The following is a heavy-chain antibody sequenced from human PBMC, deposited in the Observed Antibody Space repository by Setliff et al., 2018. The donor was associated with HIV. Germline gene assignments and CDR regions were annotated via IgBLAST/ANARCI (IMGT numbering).Heavy chain of an antibody. CDR2: MNPNSGNT. V-gene: IGHV1-8*03. Sequence: GASVKVSCKASGYTFTSYDINWVRQATGQGLEWMGWMNPNSGNTGYAQKFQGRVTITRNTSISTAYMELGRLRSDDTAVYYCARDRYYDSSGYYWFDAFDIWGQGTMVTVSS. CDR3: ARDRYYDSSGYYWFDAFDI. CDR1: GYTFTSYD. J-gene: IGHJ3*02. D-gene: IGHD3-22*01.